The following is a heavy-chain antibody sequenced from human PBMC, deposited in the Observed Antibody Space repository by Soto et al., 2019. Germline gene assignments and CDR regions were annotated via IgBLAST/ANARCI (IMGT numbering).Heavy chain of an antibody. V-gene: IGHV1-46*03. Sequence: ASVKVSCKASGYTFTSYYMHWVRQAPGQGLEWMGIINPSGGGTSYAQKFQGRVTMTRDTSTSTVYMELSSLRSEDTAMYYCARDHPAAGTTQALGYWGQGTLVTVSS. CDR3: ARDHPAAGTTQALGY. CDR1: GYTFTSYY. D-gene: IGHD6-13*01. CDR2: INPSGGGT. J-gene: IGHJ4*02.